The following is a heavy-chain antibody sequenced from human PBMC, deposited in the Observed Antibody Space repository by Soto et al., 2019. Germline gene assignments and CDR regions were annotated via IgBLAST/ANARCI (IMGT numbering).Heavy chain of an antibody. D-gene: IGHD3-16*01. Sequence: QVQLQESGPGLVKPSQTLSLTCTVSGGSISSGGYYWSWIRQHPGKGLECIGYTYYRGSTYYNPSLKSRVTISVDTSKNQFSLKLSSVTAADTAVYYGARGGGESTYDMDVWGQGTTVTVSS. CDR2: TYYRGST. J-gene: IGHJ6*02. V-gene: IGHV4-31*03. CDR1: GGSISSGGYY. CDR3: ARGGGESTYDMDV.